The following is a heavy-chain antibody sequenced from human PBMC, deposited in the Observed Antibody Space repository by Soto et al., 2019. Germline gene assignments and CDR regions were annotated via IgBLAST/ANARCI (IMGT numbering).Heavy chain of an antibody. J-gene: IGHJ4*02. Sequence: QVQLVESGGGVVQPGRSLRLSCAASGFTFSSYAMHWVRQAPGKGLEWVAVISYDGSNKYYADSVKGRFTISRDNSKNTLDLQMNSLRAEDTAVYYCSSGYMGYWGQGTLVTVSS. CDR3: SSGYMGY. V-gene: IGHV3-30-3*01. D-gene: IGHD3-22*01. CDR1: GFTFSSYA. CDR2: ISYDGSNK.